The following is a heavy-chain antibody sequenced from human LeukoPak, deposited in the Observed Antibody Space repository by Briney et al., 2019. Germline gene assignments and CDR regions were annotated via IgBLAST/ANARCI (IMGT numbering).Heavy chain of an antibody. V-gene: IGHV1-69*05. Sequence: SVKVSCKASGGTFSSYAISWVRQAPGQGLEWMGGIIPIFGTANYAQKFQGRVTMTRDMSTSTVYMELSSLRSEDTAVYYCARGYCSGGSCYPNYYYYYYMDVWGKGTTVTVSS. CDR1: GGTFSSYA. J-gene: IGHJ6*03. CDR3: ARGYCSGGSCYPNYYYYYYMDV. CDR2: IIPIFGTA. D-gene: IGHD2-15*01.